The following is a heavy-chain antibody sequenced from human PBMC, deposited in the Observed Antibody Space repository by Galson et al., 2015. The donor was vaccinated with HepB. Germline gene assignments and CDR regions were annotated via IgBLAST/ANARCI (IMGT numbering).Heavy chain of an antibody. Sequence: CAISGDSVSSNSAAWNWIRQSPSRGLEWLGRTYYRSKWYNDYAVSVKSRITINPDTSKNQFSLQLNSVTPEDTAVYYCARDMGYGELYYYYGMDVWGQGTTVTVSS. CDR3: ARDMGYGELYYYYGMDV. D-gene: IGHD4-17*01. CDR1: GDSVSSNSAA. CDR2: TYYRSKWYN. J-gene: IGHJ6*02. V-gene: IGHV6-1*01.